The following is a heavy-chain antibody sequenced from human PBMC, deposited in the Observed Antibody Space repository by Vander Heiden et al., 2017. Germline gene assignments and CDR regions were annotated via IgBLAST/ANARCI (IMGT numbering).Heavy chain of an antibody. D-gene: IGHD2-2*01. V-gene: IGHV3-23*01. CDR2: ISGSGGST. CDR1: GFTVSSHA. CDR3: AKGYCTSTSCPNWFDP. J-gene: IGHJ5*02. Sequence: DVQLLESGGGLVQPGGSVRLSCAASGFTVSSHAMSWVRQAPGRGLEWVSIISGSGGSTYYANSVRGRFTISRDNSKSTVYLQMNSLTVEDTAVYYCAKGYCTSTSCPNWFDPWGQGTLVTVSS.